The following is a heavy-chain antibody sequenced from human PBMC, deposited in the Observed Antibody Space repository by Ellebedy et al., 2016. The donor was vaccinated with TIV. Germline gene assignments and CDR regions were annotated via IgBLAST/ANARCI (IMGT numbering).Heavy chain of an antibody. CDR3: AKDLPLLWFGEFRYYYGMDV. CDR2: IGGSI. D-gene: IGHD3-10*01. Sequence: GGSLRLXXGGSGFVFDSYGMSWVRQAPGKGLEWVASIGGSIYYADSVRGRFIISRDNSKNTLNLQMNSLRAEDTAVYYCAKDLPLLWFGEFRYYYGMDVWGQGTTVTVSS. J-gene: IGHJ6*02. CDR1: GFVFDSYG. V-gene: IGHV3-23*01.